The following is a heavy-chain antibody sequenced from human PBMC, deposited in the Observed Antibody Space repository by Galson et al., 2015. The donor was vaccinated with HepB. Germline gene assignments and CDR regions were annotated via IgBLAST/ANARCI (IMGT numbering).Heavy chain of an antibody. CDR2: INNGGSTM. Sequence: SLRLSCAASGFTFSNYEMNWVRQAPGKGLEWVPYINNGGSTMYYADSVKGRFSISRDNAKNSLYLQMSSLRAEDTAVHHCVRDGIYCRGGWCHPYWGQGTTVTVSS. CDR3: VRDGIYCRGGWCHPY. V-gene: IGHV3-48*03. J-gene: IGHJ6*02. D-gene: IGHD2-15*01. CDR1: GFTFSNYE.